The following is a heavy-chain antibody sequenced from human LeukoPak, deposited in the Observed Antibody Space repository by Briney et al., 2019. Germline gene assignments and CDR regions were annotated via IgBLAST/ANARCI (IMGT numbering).Heavy chain of an antibody. J-gene: IGHJ4*02. CDR2: IYYSGST. Sequence: PSETLSLTCTVSGGSISSYYWSWIRQPPGKGLEWIGYIYYSGSTNYNPSLKSRVTISVDRSKNQFSLKLSSVTAANTAVYYCARGLVYGDYIYYFDYWGQGTLVTVSS. CDR1: GGSISSYY. CDR3: ARGLVYGDYIYYFDY. D-gene: IGHD4-17*01. V-gene: IGHV4-59*12.